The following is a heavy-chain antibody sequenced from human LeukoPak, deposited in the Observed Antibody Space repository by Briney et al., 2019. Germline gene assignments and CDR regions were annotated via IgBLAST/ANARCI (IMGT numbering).Heavy chain of an antibody. CDR3: ARSTRSWFDP. J-gene: IGHJ5*02. CDR1: GASISSGSYS. CDR2: IYNSGST. V-gene: IGHV4-61*02. Sequence: RPSQTLSLTCTVSGASISSGSYSWSWIRQPAGKGLEWIGRIYNSGSTNYNPSLKSRVTISVDTSNNQFSLKLSSVTAADTAVYYCARSTRSWFDPWGQGTLVTVSS. D-gene: IGHD3-10*01.